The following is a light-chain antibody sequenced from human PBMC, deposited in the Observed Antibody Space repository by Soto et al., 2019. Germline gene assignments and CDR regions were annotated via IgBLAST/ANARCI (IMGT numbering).Light chain of an antibody. CDR3: QQRSNWIT. CDR1: QSVSSY. CDR2: DAS. J-gene: IGKJ5*01. Sequence: EIVLTQSPATLSLSPGERATLSCRASQSVSSYLAWYQQKPGQAPRLLIYDASNRATGIPARFSGSGSGTDFTPTISSLEPEGFAVYYCQQRSNWITFGQGTRLEIK. V-gene: IGKV3-11*01.